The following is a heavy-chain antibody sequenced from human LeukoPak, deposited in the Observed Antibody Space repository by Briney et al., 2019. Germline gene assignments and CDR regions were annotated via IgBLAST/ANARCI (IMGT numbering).Heavy chain of an antibody. Sequence: PGGSLRLSCAASGFTFSSYAMSWVRQAPGKGLEWVSAISGSGSSTSYADSVKGRFTISRDNSKNTLYLQMNSLRAEGTALYYCARRLGNPGSLGYFDLWGRGTLVTVSS. D-gene: IGHD1-26*01. CDR3: ARRLGNPGSLGYFDL. CDR2: ISGSGSST. V-gene: IGHV3-23*01. J-gene: IGHJ2*01. CDR1: GFTFSSYA.